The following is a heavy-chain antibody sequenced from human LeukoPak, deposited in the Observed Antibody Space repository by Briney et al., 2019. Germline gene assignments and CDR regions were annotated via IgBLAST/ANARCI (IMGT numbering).Heavy chain of an antibody. Sequence: PSQTPSLTCTVSGGSISSGGYYWSWIRQPPGKGLEWIGEINHSGSTNYNPSLKSRVTISVDTSKNQFSLKLSSVTAADTAVYYCARIGSGDIVVVVAATKDYGMDVWGQGTTVTVSS. CDR1: GGSISSGGYY. CDR2: INHSGST. CDR3: ARIGSGDIVVVVAATKDYGMDV. D-gene: IGHD2-15*01. J-gene: IGHJ6*02. V-gene: IGHV4-30-2*01.